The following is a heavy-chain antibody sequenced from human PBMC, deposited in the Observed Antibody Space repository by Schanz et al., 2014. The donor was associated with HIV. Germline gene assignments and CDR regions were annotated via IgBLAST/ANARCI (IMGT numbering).Heavy chain of an antibody. J-gene: IGHJ4*02. CDR3: ARALGRFRLYHLDY. CDR1: GFTFYTYA. V-gene: IGHV3-23*01. D-gene: IGHD3-16*01. Sequence: EVQLLESGGGLVQPGKSLRLSCAASGFTFYTYAMTWVRQAPGKGLEWVSTISDSGDGTYYADSMKGRVTISRDNAKNSLFLQMESLRAEDTAVYYCARALGRFRLYHLDYWGQGTLVTVSS. CDR2: ISDSGDGT.